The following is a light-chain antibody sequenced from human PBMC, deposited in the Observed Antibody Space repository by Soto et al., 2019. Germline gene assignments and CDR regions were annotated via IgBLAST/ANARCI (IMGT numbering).Light chain of an antibody. Sequence: QSVLTQPASVSGSPGQSITISCTGTSSDVGSYNLVSWYQQHPGKAPKLMIYEGSKRPSGISNSFSGSKSGNTASLTISGLQAEDEADYYCCSYAGSSTPLYVFGNGTKVTVL. J-gene: IGLJ1*01. V-gene: IGLV2-23*01. CDR3: CSYAGSSTPLYV. CDR1: SSDVGSYNL. CDR2: EGS.